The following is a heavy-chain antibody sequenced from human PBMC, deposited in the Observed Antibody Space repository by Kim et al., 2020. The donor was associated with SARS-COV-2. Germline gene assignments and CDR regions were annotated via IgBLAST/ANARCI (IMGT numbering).Heavy chain of an antibody. V-gene: IGHV1-3*01. D-gene: IGHD2-15*01. J-gene: IGHJ6*02. Sequence: SQKFQGRVTITRDTSASTAYMELSSLRSEDTAVYYCARGSWKGDYYGMDVWGQGTTVTVSS. CDR3: ARGSWKGDYYGMDV.